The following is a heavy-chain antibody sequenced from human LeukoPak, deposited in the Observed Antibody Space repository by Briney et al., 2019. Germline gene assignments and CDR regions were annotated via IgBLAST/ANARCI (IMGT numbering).Heavy chain of an antibody. J-gene: IGHJ4*02. CDR1: GYSLTSYW. CDR3: ARLLTTVTSPFDY. CDR2: IYPGDSDT. Sequence: GESLQISCKGSGYSLTSYWIGWVRQMPGKGLEWMGIIYPGDSDTRYSPSFQGQVTISADKSISTAYLQWSSLKASDTAMYYCARLLTTVTSPFDYWGQGTLVTVSS. V-gene: IGHV5-51*01. D-gene: IGHD4-17*01.